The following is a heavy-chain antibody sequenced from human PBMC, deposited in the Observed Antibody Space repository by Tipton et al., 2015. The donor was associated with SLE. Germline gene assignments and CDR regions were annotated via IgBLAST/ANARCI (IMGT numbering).Heavy chain of an antibody. J-gene: IGHJ4*01. CDR3: ARGVVGLVLIYFDH. V-gene: IGHV4-31*01. D-gene: IGHD3/OR15-3a*01. CDR1: GASISSGSYY. CDR2: IYYSGTT. Sequence: TLSTCTVSGASISSGSYYWSWIRQHPGKGLEWIGNIYYSGTTYYNTSFKSQFTISVDTSNNQFSLKVNSVTAADTAVYYCARGVVGLVLIYFDHWGQGALVTVSS.